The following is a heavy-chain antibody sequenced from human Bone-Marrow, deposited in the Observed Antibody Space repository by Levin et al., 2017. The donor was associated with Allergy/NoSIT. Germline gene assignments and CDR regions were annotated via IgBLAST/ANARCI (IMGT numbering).Heavy chain of an antibody. V-gene: IGHV1-18*01. D-gene: IGHD2-15*01. CDR3: ARDMSSVAATPVIDY. J-gene: IGHJ4*02. CDR1: GYTFTSYG. CDR2: ISAYNGNT. Sequence: GESLKISCKASGYTFTSYGISWVRQAPGQGLEWMGWISAYNGNTNYAQKLQGRVTMTTDTSTSTAYMELRSLRSDDTAVYYCARDMSSVAATPVIDYWGQGTLVTVSS.